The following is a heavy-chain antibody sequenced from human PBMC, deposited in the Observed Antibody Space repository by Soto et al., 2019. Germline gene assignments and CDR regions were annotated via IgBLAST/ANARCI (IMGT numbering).Heavy chain of an antibody. D-gene: IGHD3-10*01. CDR1: GFTFSSHW. CDR2: IKQDGSEK. Sequence: GGSLRLSCAASGFTFSSHWMSWVRQAPGKGLEWVANIKQDGSEKYYVDSVKGRFTISRDNAKNSLYLQMNSLRAEDTAVYYCARDLMYYYGSGSYFDYWGQGTLVTVSS. V-gene: IGHV3-7*03. CDR3: ARDLMYYYGSGSYFDY. J-gene: IGHJ4*02.